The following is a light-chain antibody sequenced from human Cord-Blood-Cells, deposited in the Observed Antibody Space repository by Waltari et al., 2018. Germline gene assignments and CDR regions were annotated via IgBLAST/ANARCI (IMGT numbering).Light chain of an antibody. CDR3: HRYDNRPLT. CDR2: EAS. CDR1: QDISNY. V-gene: IGKV1-33*01. Sequence: DIQMTQSPSSLSAPVGDRVTITCQASQDISNYLNWYQQKPGEGPKLLIYEASNMETGVPSRFSGSGSGTDFTFTISSLQPEDIATDCCHRYDNRPLTFGGGTKVEIK. J-gene: IGKJ4*01.